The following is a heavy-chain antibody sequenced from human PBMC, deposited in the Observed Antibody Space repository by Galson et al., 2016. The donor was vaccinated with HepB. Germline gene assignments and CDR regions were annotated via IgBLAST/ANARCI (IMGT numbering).Heavy chain of an antibody. D-gene: IGHD4-11*01. V-gene: IGHV4-38-2*02. J-gene: IGHJ4*02. CDR2: IYHSGSS. CDR1: TFSITTGYY. Sequence: ETLSLTCSVSTFSITTGYYWGWIRQPPGKGLEWIGSIYHSGSSDYNVSLNSRVTISVDTSKNQFPLKVTSVTAADTAVYFCAREDYLSYYFDYWGQGILVTVSS. CDR3: AREDYLSYYFDY.